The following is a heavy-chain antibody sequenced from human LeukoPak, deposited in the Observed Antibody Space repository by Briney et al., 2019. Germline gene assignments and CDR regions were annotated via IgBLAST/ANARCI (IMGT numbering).Heavy chain of an antibody. CDR3: ARDYDYVWGSHSYNWFDP. D-gene: IGHD3-16*01. Sequence: QPGGSLRLSCAASGFSVSSNYMNWVRQAPGKWLEWVSVIYSGGNTYYADSVKGRFTISRDNAKNTLYLQMNSLRAEDTAVYYCARDYDYVWGSHSYNWFDPWGQGTLVTVSS. CDR1: GFSVSSNY. V-gene: IGHV3-66*01. J-gene: IGHJ5*02. CDR2: IYSGGNT.